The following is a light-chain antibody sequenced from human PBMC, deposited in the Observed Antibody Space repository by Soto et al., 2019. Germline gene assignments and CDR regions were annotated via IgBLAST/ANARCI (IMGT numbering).Light chain of an antibody. Sequence: DIQMTQSPSSLSASVGDRVTITCQASQDISNYLNWYQQKPGKPPKLLIYDASNLETGVPSRFSGSGSGTDFTFTISSLQSEDIATCYCQQYDNLPPMYTSGQGTKLEIK. CDR1: QDISNY. CDR3: QQYDNLPPMYT. J-gene: IGKJ2*01. CDR2: DAS. V-gene: IGKV1-33*01.